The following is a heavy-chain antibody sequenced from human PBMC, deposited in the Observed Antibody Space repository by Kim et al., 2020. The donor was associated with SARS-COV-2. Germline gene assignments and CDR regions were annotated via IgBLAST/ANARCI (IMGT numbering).Heavy chain of an antibody. J-gene: IGHJ5*02. CDR3: ARDPVSYSSGRDWLDP. D-gene: IGHD6-19*01. V-gene: IGHV1-69*13. CDR2: IIPIFGTA. Sequence: SVKVSCKASGGTFSSYAISWVRQAPGQGLEWMGGIIPIFGTANYAQKFQGRVTITADESTSTAYMELSSLRSEDTAVYYCARDPVSYSSGRDWLDPWGQGTLVTVSS. CDR1: GGTFSSYA.